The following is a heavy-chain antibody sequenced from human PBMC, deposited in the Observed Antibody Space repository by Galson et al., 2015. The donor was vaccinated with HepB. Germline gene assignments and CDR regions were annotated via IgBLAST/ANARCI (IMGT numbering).Heavy chain of an antibody. V-gene: IGHV3-21*01. Sequence: SLRLSCAASGFTFRIYSMNWVRQAPGKGLEWVSFISDSSSYKYYADSVKGRFTISRDDGKNSLYLQLNSLTAEDTAVYYCARGMMGGTGFDYWGQGRLVTVSS. D-gene: IGHD1-1*01. CDR1: GFTFRIYS. J-gene: IGHJ4*02. CDR2: ISDSSSYK. CDR3: ARGMMGGTGFDY.